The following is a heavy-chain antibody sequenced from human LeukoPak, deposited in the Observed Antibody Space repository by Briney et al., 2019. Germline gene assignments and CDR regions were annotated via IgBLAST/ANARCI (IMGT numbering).Heavy chain of an antibody. Sequence: SVKVSCKASGYTFTSYGISWVRQAPGQGLEWMGGIIPIFGTANYAQKFQGRVTITADKSTSTAYMELRSLRSDDTAVYYCARDLGFDWFDPWGQGTLVTVSS. CDR3: ARDLGFDWFDP. V-gene: IGHV1-69*06. J-gene: IGHJ5*02. CDR2: IIPIFGTA. D-gene: IGHD7-27*01. CDR1: GYTFTSYG.